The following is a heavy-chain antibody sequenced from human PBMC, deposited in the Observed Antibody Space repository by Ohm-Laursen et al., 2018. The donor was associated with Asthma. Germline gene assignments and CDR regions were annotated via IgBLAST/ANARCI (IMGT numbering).Heavy chain of an antibody. D-gene: IGHD2-2*01. CDR3: VRGTRFAFHF. CDR2: IKQDAGEK. V-gene: IGHV3-7*01. CDR1: GFTFSSYW. Sequence: SLRLSCAASGFTFSSYWMSWVRQAPGKGLEWVANIKQDAGEKYYLDSVRGRFTTSRDNAENSVFLQMNSLRAEDTAIYYCVRGTRFAFHFWGQGTMVTVSS. J-gene: IGHJ3*01.